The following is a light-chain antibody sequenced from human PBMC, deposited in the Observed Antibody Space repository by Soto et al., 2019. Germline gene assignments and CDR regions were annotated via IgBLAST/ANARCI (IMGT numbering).Light chain of an antibody. CDR1: QSIYNY. CDR2: AAS. J-gene: IGKJ2*01. CDR3: QQSYSTPVT. V-gene: IGKV1-39*01. Sequence: IPMTQSPSSLSASVGDRVTITCRASQSIYNYLNWYQQKPGKAPKLLIYAASSLQSEVPSRFSGSGSGTDFTLTISSLQPEDFATYYCQQSYSTPVTFGQGTKLEIK.